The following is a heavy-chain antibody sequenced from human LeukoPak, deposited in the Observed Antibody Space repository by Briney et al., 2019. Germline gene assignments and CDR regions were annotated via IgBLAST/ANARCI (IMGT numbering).Heavy chain of an antibody. Sequence: PSETLSLTCTVSGGSISSSSYYWGWIRQPPGKGLEWIGSIYYSGSTYYNPSLKSRVTISVDTSKNQFSLKLSSVTAADTAVYYCARPDYSQYFDPWGQGTLVTVSS. CDR1: GGSISSSSYY. D-gene: IGHD2-15*01. J-gene: IGHJ5*02. CDR3: ARPDYSQYFDP. CDR2: IYYSGST. V-gene: IGHV4-39*01.